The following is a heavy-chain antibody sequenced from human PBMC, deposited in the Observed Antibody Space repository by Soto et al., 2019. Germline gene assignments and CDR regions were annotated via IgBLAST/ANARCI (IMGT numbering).Heavy chain of an antibody. CDR1: GGSISSSSYY. J-gene: IGHJ5*02. D-gene: IGHD6-19*01. Sequence: QLQLQESGPGLVKPSETLSLTCTVSGGSISSSSYYWGWIRQPPGKGLEWIGSIYYSGSTYYNPSLKSRVTISVDTSKNQFSLKLSSVTAADTAVYYCARRGQWLGLFDPWGQGTLVTVSS. CDR2: IYYSGST. CDR3: ARRGQWLGLFDP. V-gene: IGHV4-39*01.